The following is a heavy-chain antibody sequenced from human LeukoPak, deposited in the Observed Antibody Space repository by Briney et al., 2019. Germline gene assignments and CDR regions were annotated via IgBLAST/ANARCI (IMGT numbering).Heavy chain of an antibody. J-gene: IGHJ4*02. CDR1: GGSISSSSYY. D-gene: IGHD1-26*01. V-gene: IGHV4-39*07. CDR3: AREEMPGKFDY. CDR2: IYYSGNT. Sequence: SETLSLTCTVSGGSISSSSYYWGWIRQPPGKGLEWIGSIYYSGNTNYNPSLKSRVAISLDKSSNQFSLRLTSVTAADTAMYFCAREEMPGKFDYWGQGTLVTVSS.